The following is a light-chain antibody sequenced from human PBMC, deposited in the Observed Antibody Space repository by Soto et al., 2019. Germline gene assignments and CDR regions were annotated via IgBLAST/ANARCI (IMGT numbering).Light chain of an antibody. V-gene: IGKV1-39*01. CDR3: QQSYSTPGT. J-gene: IGKJ2*01. CDR2: GAS. Sequence: IQMTQSPSSLSASVGDRVIITCRADHSINNYLTWYQQKPGTVPKLLIYGASTLQSGVPSRFSGSGSGRVFTLTINGLQPEDFATYYCQQSYSTPGTFGRGTRVEI. CDR1: HSINNY.